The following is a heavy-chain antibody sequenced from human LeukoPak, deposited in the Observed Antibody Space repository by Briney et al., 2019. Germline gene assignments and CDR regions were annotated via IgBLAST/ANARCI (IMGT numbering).Heavy chain of an antibody. J-gene: IGHJ6*04. D-gene: IGHD3-3*01. V-gene: IGHV3-21*01. CDR1: GFTSSSYS. CDR3: ARTPRLLEWLMDV. Sequence: PGGSLRLSCAASGFTSSSYSMNWVRPAPGKGLEWVSSISSSSSYIYYADSVKGRFTISRDNAKNSLYLQMSSLRAEDTAVYYCARTPRLLEWLMDVWGKGTTVTVSS. CDR2: ISSSSSYI.